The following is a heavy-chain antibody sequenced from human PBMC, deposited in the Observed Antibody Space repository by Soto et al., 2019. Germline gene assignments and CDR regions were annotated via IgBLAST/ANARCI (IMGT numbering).Heavy chain of an antibody. D-gene: IGHD5-18*01. CDR3: ARYSYALPYFDY. V-gene: IGHV3-7*03. CDR2: IKQDGSEK. Sequence: GGSLRLSCAASGFTFISYWIIFFRHAPGKGLEWVANIKQDGSEKYYVDSVKGRFTISRDNAKNSLYLQMNSLRAEDTAVYYCARYSYALPYFDYWGQGTLVTVSS. J-gene: IGHJ4*02. CDR1: GFTFISYW.